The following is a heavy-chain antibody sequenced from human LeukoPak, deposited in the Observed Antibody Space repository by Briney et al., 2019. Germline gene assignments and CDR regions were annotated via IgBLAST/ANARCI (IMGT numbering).Heavy chain of an antibody. CDR3: ARGPYDFWSGYPQMDDY. V-gene: IGHV3-21*01. CDR2: ISSSSSYI. Sequence: PGGSLRLSCAASGFTFSSYSMNWVRQAPGKGLEWVSSISSSSSYIYYADSVKGRFTISRDNAKNSLYLQMNSLRAEDTAVYYCARGPYDFWSGYPQMDDYWGQGTLVTVSS. D-gene: IGHD3-3*01. J-gene: IGHJ4*02. CDR1: GFTFSSYS.